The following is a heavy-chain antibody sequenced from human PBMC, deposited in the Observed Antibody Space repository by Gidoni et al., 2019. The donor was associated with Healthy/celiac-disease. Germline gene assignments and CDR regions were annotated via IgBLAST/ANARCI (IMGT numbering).Heavy chain of an antibody. CDR3: ARDPSGDLDYYYYGMDV. D-gene: IGHD4-17*01. Sequence: QVQLVESGGGVVQPGRSLRLSCAASGFTFSSSGMHWVRQAPGKGLEWVAVIWSDGSNKYYADSEKGRFTISRDNSKNTLYLQMNSLRAEETAVYYCARDPSGDLDYYYYGMDVWGQGTTVTVSS. CDR2: IWSDGSNK. CDR1: GFTFSSSG. J-gene: IGHJ6*02. V-gene: IGHV3-33*01.